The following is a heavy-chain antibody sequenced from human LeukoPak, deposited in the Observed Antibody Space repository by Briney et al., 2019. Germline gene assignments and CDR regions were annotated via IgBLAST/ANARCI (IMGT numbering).Heavy chain of an antibody. CDR2: INPNSGGT. Sequence: ASVKVSCKASGYTFTGYYMHWVRQAPGQGLEWMGWINPNSGGTNYAQKFQGRVTMTRDTSISTAYMELSRLRSDDTAVYYCAIEETPFDYGVQAIDYWGQGTLVTVSS. CDR3: AIEETPFDYGVQAIDY. D-gene: IGHD4-17*01. V-gene: IGHV1-2*02. CDR1: GYTFTGYY. J-gene: IGHJ4*02.